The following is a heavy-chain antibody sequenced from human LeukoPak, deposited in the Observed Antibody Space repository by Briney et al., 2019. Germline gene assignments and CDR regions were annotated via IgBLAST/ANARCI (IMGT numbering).Heavy chain of an antibody. Sequence: PSXTLXXXCTVSXGSISSYYWSWIRQAAGKGLEWIGRVSSSGRTTYNPSLTSRLTISITTSKNQFSLKVTSVTASDTAMYYFLRDHVSPGLSNWFDPWGQGTLVTVSS. CDR3: LRDHVSPGLSNWFDP. CDR1: XGSISSYY. V-gene: IGHV4-4*07. D-gene: IGHD3-16*01. J-gene: IGHJ5*02. CDR2: VSSSGRT.